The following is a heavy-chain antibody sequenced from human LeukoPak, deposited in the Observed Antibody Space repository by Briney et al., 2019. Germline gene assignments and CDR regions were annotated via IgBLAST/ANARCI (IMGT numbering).Heavy chain of an antibody. V-gene: IGHV1-2*02. Sequence: ASVKVSCKASGYTFTGYYMHWVRQAPGQGLEWMGWINPNSGGTNYAQKFQGRVTMTRDTSISTAYMELSRLRSDDTAVYYCARDPFYYYDSSVPYYYYYMDVWGKGTTVTISS. CDR2: INPNSGGT. CDR1: GYTFTGYY. CDR3: ARDPFYYYDSSVPYYYYYMDV. J-gene: IGHJ6*03. D-gene: IGHD3-22*01.